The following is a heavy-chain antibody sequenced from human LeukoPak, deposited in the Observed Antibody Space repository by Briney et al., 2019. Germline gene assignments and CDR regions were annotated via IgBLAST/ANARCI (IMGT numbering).Heavy chain of an antibody. CDR2: IYYSGST. Sequence: SETLSLTCTVSGGSISSGGYYWSWIRQHPGKGLEWIGYIYYSGSTYYHPSLKSRVTISVDTSKNQFSLKLSSVTAADTAVYYCARDHYYDSSGYYWRAFDIWGQGTMVTVSS. V-gene: IGHV4-31*03. D-gene: IGHD3-22*01. J-gene: IGHJ3*02. CDR3: ARDHYYDSSGYYWRAFDI. CDR1: GGSISSGGYY.